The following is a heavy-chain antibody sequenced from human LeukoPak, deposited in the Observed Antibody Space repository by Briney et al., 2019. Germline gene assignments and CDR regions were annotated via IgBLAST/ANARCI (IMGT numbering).Heavy chain of an antibody. CDR3: ARDAYDFCTGERDY. Sequence: SETLSLTCAVYGGSFSGYYWSWIRQPPGKGLEWIGEINHSGSTNYNPSLKSRVTISVDTSKKQFSLKLSSVTAADTDVYDWARDAYDFCTGERDYWGQGTLVTVSS. CDR1: GGSFSGYY. D-gene: IGHD3-3*01. J-gene: IGHJ4*02. CDR2: INHSGST. V-gene: IGHV4-34*01.